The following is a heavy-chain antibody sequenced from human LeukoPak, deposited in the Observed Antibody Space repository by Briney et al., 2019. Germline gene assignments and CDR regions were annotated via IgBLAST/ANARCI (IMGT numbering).Heavy chain of an antibody. D-gene: IGHD3-9*01. CDR3: ARDRHYDILTGYHKKYFDY. CDR1: GYTFTSYG. CDR2: ISAYNGNT. Sequence: ASVKVSCKASGYTFTSYGISWVRQAPGQGLEWMGWISAYNGNTNYAQKLQGRVTMTTDTSTSTAYMELRSLRSDDTAVYYCARDRHYDILTGYHKKYFDYWGQGTLVTVSS. V-gene: IGHV1-18*01. J-gene: IGHJ4*02.